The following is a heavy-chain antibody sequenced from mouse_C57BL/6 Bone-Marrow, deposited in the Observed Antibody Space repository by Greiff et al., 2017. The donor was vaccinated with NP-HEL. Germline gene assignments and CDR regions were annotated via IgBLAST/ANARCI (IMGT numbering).Heavy chain of an antibody. Sequence: VQLQESGAELARPGASVKLSCKASGCTFTSYGISWVKQRTGQGLEWIGEIYPRSGNTYYNEKFKGKATLTADKSSSTAYMELRSLTSEDSAVYFCAREGTVPLAYWGQGTLVTVSA. J-gene: IGHJ3*01. CDR2: IYPRSGNT. CDR1: GCTFTSYG. D-gene: IGHD1-1*01. V-gene: IGHV1-81*01. CDR3: AREGTVPLAY.